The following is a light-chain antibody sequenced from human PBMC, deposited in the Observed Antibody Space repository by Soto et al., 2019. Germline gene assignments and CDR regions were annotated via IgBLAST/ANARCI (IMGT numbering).Light chain of an antibody. CDR2: DAS. J-gene: IGKJ4*01. V-gene: IGKV3-11*01. CDR3: QQRSNWPST. CDR1: QSVSGY. Sequence: EIVLTQSPATLSLSPGNRATLSCRASQSVSGYLAWYQQKPGQAPRLLIYDASNRATVIPARFSGSGSGTDFTLTITSLEPADCAVCYCQQRSNWPSTFGGGTKVEI.